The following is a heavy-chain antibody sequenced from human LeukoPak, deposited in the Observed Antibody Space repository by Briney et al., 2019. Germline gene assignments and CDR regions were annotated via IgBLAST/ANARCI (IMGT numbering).Heavy chain of an antibody. J-gene: IGHJ4*02. CDR3: ARDATSGSYHRTFDY. V-gene: IGHV1-2*02. CDR2: INPNSGGT. Sequence: ASVKVSCKASGYTFTGYYMHWVRQAPGQGLEWMGWINPNSGGTNYAQKFQGRVTMTRDTSISTAYMELSRLRSDDTAVYYCARDATSGSYHRTFDYWGQGTLVTVSS. D-gene: IGHD1-26*01. CDR1: GYTFTGYY.